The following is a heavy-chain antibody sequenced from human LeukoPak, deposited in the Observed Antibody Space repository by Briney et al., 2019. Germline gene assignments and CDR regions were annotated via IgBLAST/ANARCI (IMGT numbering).Heavy chain of an antibody. CDR2: IYYSGST. D-gene: IGHD4-17*01. Sequence: PSETLSLTCTVSGGSISSGGYYWSWIREHPGKGLEWIVYIYYSGSTYYNPSLKSRVTISADTSKNQFSLKLSSVTAADTAVYYCARDSSTVTTNWFDPWGQGTLVTVSS. CDR1: GGSISSGGYY. CDR3: ARDSSTVTTNWFDP. J-gene: IGHJ5*02. V-gene: IGHV4-31*03.